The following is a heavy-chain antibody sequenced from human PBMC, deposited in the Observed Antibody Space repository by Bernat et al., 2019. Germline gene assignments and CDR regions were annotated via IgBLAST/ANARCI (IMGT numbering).Heavy chain of an antibody. CDR3: AKGKWELLARKYFQH. V-gene: IGHV3-23*01. Sequence: EVQLLESGGGLVQPGGSLRLSCAASGFTFSSYAMSWVHQAPGKGLEWVSAISGSGGSTYYADSVKGRFTISRDNSKNTLYLQMNSLRAEDTAVYYCAKGKWELLARKYFQHWGQGTLVTVSS. D-gene: IGHD1-26*01. CDR2: ISGSGGST. CDR1: GFTFSSYA. J-gene: IGHJ1*01.